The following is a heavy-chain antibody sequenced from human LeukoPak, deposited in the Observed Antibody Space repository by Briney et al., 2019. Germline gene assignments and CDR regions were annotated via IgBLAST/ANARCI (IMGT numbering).Heavy chain of an antibody. D-gene: IGHD6-19*01. CDR3: AKDNKDSSGWYIFFDY. CDR2: ISGSGGST. CDR1: GFTFSSYA. J-gene: IGHJ4*02. Sequence: GGSLRLSCAASGFTFSSYAMSWVRQAPGKGLEWVSAISGSGGSTYYADSVKGRFTIYGDNSKNTLYLQMNSLRAEDTAVYYCAKDNKDSSGWYIFFDYWGQGTLVTVSS. V-gene: IGHV3-23*01.